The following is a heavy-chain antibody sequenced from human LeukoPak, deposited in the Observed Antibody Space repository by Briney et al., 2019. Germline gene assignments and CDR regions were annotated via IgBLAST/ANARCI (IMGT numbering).Heavy chain of an antibody. CDR1: GLTVSSTY. CDR2: IYSGGST. V-gene: IGHV3-66*01. CDR3: ARDLLEWYFDY. Sequence: GGSLRLSCAASGLTVSSTYMSWVRQTPGKGLEWVSVIYSGGSTYYADSVKGRFTISRDNSKHTLYLQMNSLRAEDTAVYYCARDLLEWYFDYWGQGTLVTVSS. J-gene: IGHJ4*02. D-gene: IGHD3-3*01.